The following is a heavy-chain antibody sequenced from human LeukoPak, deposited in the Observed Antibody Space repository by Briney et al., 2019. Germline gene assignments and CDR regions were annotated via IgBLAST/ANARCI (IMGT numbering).Heavy chain of an antibody. V-gene: IGHV5-51*01. D-gene: IGHD2-21*02. Sequence: KVSCKASGGTFSSYAISWVRQAPGQGLEWMGIIYPGDSDTRYSPSFKGQVTISADKSISTAYLQWSSLKASDTAMYYCAMLNRHCGGDCIGYWGQGTLVTVSS. CDR3: AMLNRHCGGDCIGY. J-gene: IGHJ4*02. CDR2: IYPGDSDT. CDR1: GGTFSSYA.